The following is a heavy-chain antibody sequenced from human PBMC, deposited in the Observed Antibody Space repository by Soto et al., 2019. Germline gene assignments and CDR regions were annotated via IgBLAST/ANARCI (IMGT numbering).Heavy chain of an antibody. CDR3: ARESGYDFWSGYYPFDP. J-gene: IGHJ5*02. CDR1: GFTFSSYS. V-gene: IGHV3-48*02. D-gene: IGHD3-3*01. CDR2: ISSSSSTI. Sequence: PGGSLRLSCAASGFTFSSYSMNWVRQAPGKGLEWVSYISSSSSTIYYADSVKGRFTISRDNAKNSLYLQMNSLRDEDTAAYYCARESGYDFWSGYYPFDPWGQGTLVTVSS.